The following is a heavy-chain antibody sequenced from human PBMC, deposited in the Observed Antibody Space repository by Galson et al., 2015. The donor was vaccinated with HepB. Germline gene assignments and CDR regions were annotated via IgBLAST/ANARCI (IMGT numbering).Heavy chain of an antibody. D-gene: IGHD3-22*01. CDR3: ARDYDSSVTGSAFDI. CDR1: GFTFSSYA. V-gene: IGHV3-30-3*01. CDR2: ISYDGSNK. Sequence: LRLSCAASGFTFSSYAMHWVRQAPGKGLEWVAVISYDGSNKYYADSVKGRFTISRDNSKNTLYLQMNSLRAEDTAVYYCARDYDSSVTGSAFDIWGQGTMVTVSS. J-gene: IGHJ3*02.